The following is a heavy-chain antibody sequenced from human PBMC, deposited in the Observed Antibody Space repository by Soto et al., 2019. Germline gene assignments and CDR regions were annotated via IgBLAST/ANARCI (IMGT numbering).Heavy chain of an antibody. CDR1: NGSLSHYY. CDR3: ARGRWLHSTYNWFDP. CDR2: INHSGRT. J-gene: IGHJ5*02. D-gene: IGHD5-12*01. V-gene: IGHV4-34*01. Sequence: SETLSLTCAVYNGSLSHYYWSWIRQPPGKGLEWIGEINHSGRTNYNPSLKSRVTTSVDTSKNQFSLKLSSVTAADTAVYYCARGRWLHSTYNWFDPWGQGTLVTVSS.